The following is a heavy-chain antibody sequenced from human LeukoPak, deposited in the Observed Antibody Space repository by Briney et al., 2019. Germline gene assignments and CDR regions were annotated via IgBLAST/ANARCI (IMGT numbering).Heavy chain of an antibody. D-gene: IGHD3-3*01. CDR2: ISSNGGST. Sequence: GGSLRLSCAASGFTFSSYAMHWVRQAPGKGLEYVSAISSNGGSTYYANSVKGRFTISRDNSKNTLYLQMGSLRAEDMAVYYCARDGTLWSGYNGWFDPWGQGTLVTVSS. CDR1: GFTFSSYA. CDR3: ARDGTLWSGYNGWFDP. V-gene: IGHV3-64*01. J-gene: IGHJ5*02.